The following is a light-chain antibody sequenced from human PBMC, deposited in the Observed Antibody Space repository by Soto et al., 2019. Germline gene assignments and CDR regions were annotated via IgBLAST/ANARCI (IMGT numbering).Light chain of an antibody. CDR2: DGS. CDR3: QQYDDWPIT. CDR1: QSVRSN. Sequence: EIVMTQSPDTVYVSPGERATLSGRASQSVRSNLAWYQHKPGQAPRLLIYDGSTRALGIPARFSGSESGTEFTLTISSLQSEDFAVYFCQQYDDWPITFGQGTRLEIK. J-gene: IGKJ5*01. V-gene: IGKV3-15*01.